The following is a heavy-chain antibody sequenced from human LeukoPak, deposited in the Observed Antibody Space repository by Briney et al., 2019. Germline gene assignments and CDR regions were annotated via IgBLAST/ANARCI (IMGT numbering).Heavy chain of an antibody. CDR1: GYTFTGYY. CDR2: INPNSGGT. CDR3: ARAPRVGATLPDYY. J-gene: IGHJ4*02. D-gene: IGHD1-26*01. V-gene: IGHV1-2*06. Sequence: GASVKVSCKASGYTFTGYYMHWVRQAPGQGLEWMGRINPNSGGTNYAQKFQGRVTMTRDTSISTAYMELSRLRSDDTAVYYCARAPRVGATLPDYYWGQGTLVTVSS.